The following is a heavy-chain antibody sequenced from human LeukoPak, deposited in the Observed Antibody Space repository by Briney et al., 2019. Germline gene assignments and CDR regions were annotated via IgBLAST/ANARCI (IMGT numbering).Heavy chain of an antibody. V-gene: IGHV1-18*01. D-gene: IGHD3-10*01. J-gene: IGHJ4*02. CDR3: ARVGFRFGESFDY. Sequence: APVKLSPTASGYTFTSYGISWVRQAPGQGLEWMGWISAYNGNTNYAQKLQGRVTITTDTSTSTAHMELRSLRSDDTAVYYCARVGFRFGESFDYWGKG. CDR1: GYTFTSYG. CDR2: ISAYNGNT.